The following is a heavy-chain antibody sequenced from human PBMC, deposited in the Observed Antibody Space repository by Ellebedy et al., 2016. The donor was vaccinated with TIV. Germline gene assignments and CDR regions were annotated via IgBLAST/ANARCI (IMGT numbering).Heavy chain of an antibody. Sequence: MPGGSLRLSCSISGGSISSSSSYWGWIRQPPGKGLEWIGTIYYSGNTYYTPSLKSRVTISLDTSRNHFSLKLTSVTAADTARHYFAGLQLGVWNFDPWGQGTKVTVPS. V-gene: IGHV4-39*07. J-gene: IGHJ5*02. D-gene: IGHD1-7*01. CDR2: IYYSGNT. CDR3: AGLQLGVWNFDP. CDR1: GGSISSSSSY.